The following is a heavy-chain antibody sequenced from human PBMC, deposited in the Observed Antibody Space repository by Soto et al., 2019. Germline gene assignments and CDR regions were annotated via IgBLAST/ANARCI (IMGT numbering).Heavy chain of an antibody. V-gene: IGHV4-61*01. Sequence: SETLSLTCTVSGGSVSSGSYYWSWIRQPPGKGLEWIGYIYYSGSTNYNPSLKSRVTISVDTSKNQFSLKLSSVTAADTAVYYCARHPPYYDFWSGVPATYYFDYWGQGTLVTVS. CDR2: IYYSGST. CDR3: ARHPPYYDFWSGVPATYYFDY. D-gene: IGHD3-3*01. CDR1: GGSVSSGSYY. J-gene: IGHJ4*02.